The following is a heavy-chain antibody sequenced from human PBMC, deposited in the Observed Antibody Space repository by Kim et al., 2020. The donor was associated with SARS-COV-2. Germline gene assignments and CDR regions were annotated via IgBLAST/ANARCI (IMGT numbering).Heavy chain of an antibody. CDR3: ARVSMIVVVGMDV. D-gene: IGHD3-22*01. V-gene: IGHV1-2*02. CDR2: INPNSGGT. CDR1: GYTFTGYY. Sequence: ASVKVSCKASGYTFTGYYMHWVRQAPGQGLEWMGWINPNSGGTKYAQKFQGRVTMTRDTSISTAYMELSRLRSDDTAVYYCARVSMIVVVGMDVWGQGTTVTVSS. J-gene: IGHJ6*02.